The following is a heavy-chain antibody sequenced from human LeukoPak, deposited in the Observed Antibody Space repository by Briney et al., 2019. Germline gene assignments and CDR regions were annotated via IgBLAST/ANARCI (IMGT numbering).Heavy chain of an antibody. V-gene: IGHV3-30*18. CDR3: AKEETAVAGFSYYYYYYGMDV. CDR2: ISYDGSNK. CDR1: GFTFSSYG. J-gene: IGHJ6*02. D-gene: IGHD6-19*01. Sequence: GRSLRLSCAASGFTFSSYGMHWVRQAPGKGLEWVAAISYDGSNKYYADSVKGRFTISRDNSKNTLYLQMNSLRAEDTAVYYCAKEETAVAGFSYYYYYYGMDVWGQGTTVTVSS.